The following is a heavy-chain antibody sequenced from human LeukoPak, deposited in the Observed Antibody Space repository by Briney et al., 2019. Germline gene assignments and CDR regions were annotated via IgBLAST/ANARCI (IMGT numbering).Heavy chain of an antibody. D-gene: IGHD2-15*01. J-gene: IGHJ4*02. V-gene: IGHV3-15*01. CDR2: IKSSGDGGTT. CDR3: TTDGGY. CDR1: GSPFSDYY. Sequence: PGGSLRLSCAASGSPFSDYYMSWIRQAPGKGLEWIGRIKSSGDGGTTDYTAPVKGRFTISRDDSRNTVFLQMNTLKTEDTAVYYCTTDGGYWGQGTLVTVSS.